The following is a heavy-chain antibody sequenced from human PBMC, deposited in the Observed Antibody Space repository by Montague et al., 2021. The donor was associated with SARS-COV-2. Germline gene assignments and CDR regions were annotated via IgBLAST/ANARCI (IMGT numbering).Heavy chain of an antibody. V-gene: IGHV4-34*01. D-gene: IGHD2-21*01. CDR2: IDHRGNT. Sequence: SETLSLTCAGDRGSWHIFSRARIGQSPERTLESIGEIDHRGNTNYNPSLKSRVTISVDTSKNQFSLNLTSVTAADTAIYYCARGTRVVGITPGFRYWGQGTQVVVSS. J-gene: IGHJ4*02. CDR3: ARGTRVVGITPGFRY. CDR1: RGSWHIFS.